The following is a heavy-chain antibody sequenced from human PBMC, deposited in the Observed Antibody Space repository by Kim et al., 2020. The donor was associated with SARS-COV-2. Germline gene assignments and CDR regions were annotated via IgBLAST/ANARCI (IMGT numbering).Heavy chain of an antibody. CDR1: RLNFNGIG. Sequence: GGSLRLSCAASRLNFNGIGMHWVRQAPGKGLEWVAVISWDGNSKYYAESVKGRFTISRDNSKNTLYLQMDSLKLGDTAMYYCVRDRESPGFIGRSGWFDAWGQGSPVTVSS. J-gene: IGHJ5*02. V-gene: IGHV3-30*03. CDR2: ISWDGNSK. D-gene: IGHD3-3*01. CDR3: VRDRESPGFIGRSGWFDA.